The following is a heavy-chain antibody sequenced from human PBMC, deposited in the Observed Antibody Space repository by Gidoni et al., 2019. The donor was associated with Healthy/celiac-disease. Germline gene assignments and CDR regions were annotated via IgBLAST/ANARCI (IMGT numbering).Heavy chain of an antibody. CDR1: GFTFDAYA. J-gene: IGHJ4*02. D-gene: IGHD3-22*01. Sequence: EVQLVESGGGLVQPGRSLRLSCAASGFTFDAYAMHWVRQAPGKGLEWVSGISWNSGSIGYADSVKGRFTISRDNAKNSLYLQMNSLRAEDTALYYCAKGSPPNYYDSSGYYQYYFDYWGQGTLVTVSS. CDR3: AKGSPPNYYDSSGYYQYYFDY. V-gene: IGHV3-9*01. CDR2: ISWNSGSI.